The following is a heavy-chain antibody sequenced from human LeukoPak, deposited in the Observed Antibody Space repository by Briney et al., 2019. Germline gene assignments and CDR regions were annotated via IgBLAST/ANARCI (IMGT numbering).Heavy chain of an antibody. CDR3: ARDNSVGETAWWFDP. CDR1: GYTFTGYY. Sequence: ASVKVSCKASGYTFTGYYMHWVRQAPGQGPEWMGWIDPNSGGTNYAQKFQGRVTMTRDTSISTAYMELSRLRSDDTAVYYCARDNSVGETAWWFDPWGQGTLVTVSS. D-gene: IGHD1-26*01. J-gene: IGHJ5*02. CDR2: IDPNSGGT. V-gene: IGHV1-2*02.